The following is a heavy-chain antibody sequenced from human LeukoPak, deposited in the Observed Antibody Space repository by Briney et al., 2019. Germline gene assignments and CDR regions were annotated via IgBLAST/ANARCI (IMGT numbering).Heavy chain of an antibody. CDR2: IYYSGST. V-gene: IGHV4-59*01. CDR3: ARRPAIFMDGVYYYSMDV. D-gene: IGHD2-2*01. CDR1: GGSISSYY. Sequence: SETLSLTCTVSGGSISSYYWSWIRQPPGKGLEWIGYIYYSGSTNYNPSLKSRVTISVDTSKNQFSLKLSSVTAADTAVYYCARRPAIFMDGVYYYSMDVWGQGTTVTVSS. J-gene: IGHJ6*02.